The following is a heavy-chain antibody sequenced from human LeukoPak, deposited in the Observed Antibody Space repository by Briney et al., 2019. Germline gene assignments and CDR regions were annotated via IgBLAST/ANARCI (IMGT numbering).Heavy chain of an antibody. J-gene: IGHJ4*02. D-gene: IGHD2-2*01. CDR1: GYTFTSYG. V-gene: IGHV1-18*01. CDR2: ISAYNGNT. Sequence: GASVKVSCKASGYTFTSYGISWVRQAPGQGLEWMGWISAYNGNTNYAQKLQGRVTMTTDTSTSTAYMELRSLRSDDTAVYYCARAVIHPPFDIVVVPPDYWGQGTLVTVSS. CDR3: ARAVIHPPFDIVVVPPDY.